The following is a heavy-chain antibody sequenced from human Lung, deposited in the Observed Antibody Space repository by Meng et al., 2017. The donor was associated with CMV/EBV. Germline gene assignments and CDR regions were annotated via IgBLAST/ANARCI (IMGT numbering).Heavy chain of an antibody. CDR3: ARARRVAGDYFDY. CDR2: ISSSGSTI. J-gene: IGHJ4*02. Sequence: SLKISXAASGFTFSDYYMSWIRQAPGKGLEWVSYISSSGSTIYYADSVKGRFTISRDNAKNSLYLQMNSLRAEDTAVYYCARARRVAGDYFDYWGQGTLVTVSS. V-gene: IGHV3-11*01. D-gene: IGHD3-3*01. CDR1: GFTFSDYY.